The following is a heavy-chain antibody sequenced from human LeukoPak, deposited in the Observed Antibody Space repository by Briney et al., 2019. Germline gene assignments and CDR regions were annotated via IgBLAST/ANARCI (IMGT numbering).Heavy chain of an antibody. D-gene: IGHD3/OR15-3a*01. J-gene: IGHJ3*02. V-gene: IGHV3-7*04. CDR2: IKPDGSDQ. Sequence: GGSLRLSCAASGFTFSSYWMNWVRQAPGKGREWVANIKPDGSDQYYVDSVKGRFTISRDNAKNSLYLQMNSLRAEDTAVYYCARPWTDYYRSAFDIWGQGTMVTVSS. CDR3: ARPWTDYYRSAFDI. CDR1: GFTFSSYW.